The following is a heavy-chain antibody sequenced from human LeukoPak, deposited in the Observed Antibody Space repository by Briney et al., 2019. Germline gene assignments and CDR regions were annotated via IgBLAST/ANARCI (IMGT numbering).Heavy chain of an antibody. CDR2: IYYSGST. J-gene: IGHJ5*02. CDR1: GGSISSSSYY. CDR3: ARVIGVPAANEIGGWFDP. V-gene: IGHV4-39*07. D-gene: IGHD2-2*01. Sequence: SETLSLTCTVSGGSISSSSYYWGWIRQPPGKGLEWIGSIYYSGSTYYSPSLKSRVTISVDTSKNQFSLKLSSVTAADTAVYYCARVIGVPAANEIGGWFDPWGQGTLVTVSS.